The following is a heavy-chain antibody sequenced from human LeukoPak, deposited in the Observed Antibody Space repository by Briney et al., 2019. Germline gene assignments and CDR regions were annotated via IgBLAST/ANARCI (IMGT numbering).Heavy chain of an antibody. CDR2: ISGSGGGT. J-gene: IGHJ4*02. CDR1: GITLSNYG. V-gene: IGHV3-23*01. Sequence: GGSLRLSCAVSGITLSNYGMSWVRQAPGKGLEWVAGISGSGGGTNYADSVKGRFTISRDNPKNILYLQTNGLRAEDTAVYFCAKRGVVIRVILVGFHKEAYYFDSWGQGALVTVSS. CDR3: AKRGVVIRVILVGFHKEAYYFDS. D-gene: IGHD3-22*01.